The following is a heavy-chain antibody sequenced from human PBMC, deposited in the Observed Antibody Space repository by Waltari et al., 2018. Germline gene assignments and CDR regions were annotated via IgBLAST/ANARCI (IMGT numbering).Heavy chain of an antibody. CDR2: FDPEDGET. CDR1: GYTLTELS. D-gene: IGHD6-13*01. V-gene: IGHV1-24*01. J-gene: IGHJ3*02. CDR3: ARAVPSIAAAGTLVAFDI. Sequence: QVQLVQSGAEVKKPGASVKVSCRVSGYTLTELSMHWVRQAPGTGLEWMGGFDPEDGETIYAQKFQGRVTMTEDTSTDTAYMELSSLRSEDTAMYYCARAVPSIAAAGTLVAFDIWGQGTMVTVSS.